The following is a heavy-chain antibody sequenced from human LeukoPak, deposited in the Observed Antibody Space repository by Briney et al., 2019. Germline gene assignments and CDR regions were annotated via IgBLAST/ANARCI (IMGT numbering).Heavy chain of an antibody. CDR3: ARDLRGYSGYVPRFDP. D-gene: IGHD5-12*01. Sequence: PSQTLSLTCTVSGGSISSYYWSWIRQPPGKGLEWIGYIYYSGSTNYNPSLKSRVTISVDTSKNQFSLKLSSVTAAVTAVYYRARDLRGYSGYVPRFDPWGQGTLVTVSS. J-gene: IGHJ5*02. V-gene: IGHV4-59*01. CDR1: GGSISSYY. CDR2: IYYSGST.